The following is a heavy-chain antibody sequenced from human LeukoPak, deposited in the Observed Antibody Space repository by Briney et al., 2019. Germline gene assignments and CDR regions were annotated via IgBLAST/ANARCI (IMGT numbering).Heavy chain of an antibody. CDR1: GGSISSYY. J-gene: IGHJ5*02. V-gene: IGHV4-59*01. CDR2: IYYSGST. D-gene: IGHD3-3*01. CDR3: ARSNYDFWSGYLNWFDP. Sequence: SETLSLTCTVSGGSISSYYWSWIRQPPGKGLEWIGYIYYSGSTNYNPSLKSRLTISVDTSKNQFCLELSSVTDADTAVYYCARSNYDFWSGYLNWFDPWGQGTLVTVSS.